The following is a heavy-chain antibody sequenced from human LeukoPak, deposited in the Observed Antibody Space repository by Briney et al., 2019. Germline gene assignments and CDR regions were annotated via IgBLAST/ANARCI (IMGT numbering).Heavy chain of an antibody. Sequence: ASVKVSCKASGYTFTDSYIHWVRQAPGQGLEWMGWINPNSGGTNYAQKFQGRVTMTRDTSISTAYMELSRLRSDDTAVYYCARDLGAAGYYDSSGPDAFDIWGQGTMVTVSS. V-gene: IGHV1-2*02. D-gene: IGHD3-22*01. J-gene: IGHJ3*02. CDR2: INPNSGGT. CDR3: ARDLGAAGYYDSSGPDAFDI. CDR1: GYTFTDSY.